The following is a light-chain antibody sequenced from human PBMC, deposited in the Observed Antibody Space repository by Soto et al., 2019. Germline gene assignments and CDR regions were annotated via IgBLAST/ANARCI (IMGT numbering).Light chain of an antibody. CDR1: QSIGDS. J-gene: IGKJ1*01. CDR2: DVS. Sequence: DIQMAQSPSTLSASVGDRVTITCRASQSIGDSLAWYQQKPGKAPYLLISDVSSLERGVPSRFNGSGSGTEFTLTISSMQPDDLATFYCQQDNRYSRTCGQGTNVDIK. CDR3: QQDNRYSRT. V-gene: IGKV1-5*01.